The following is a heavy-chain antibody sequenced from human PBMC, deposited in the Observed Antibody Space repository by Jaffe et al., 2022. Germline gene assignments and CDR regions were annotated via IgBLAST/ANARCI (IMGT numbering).Heavy chain of an antibody. D-gene: IGHD3-22*01. Sequence: EVQLVESGGGLVQPGGSLRLSCAASGFTFSSYWMHWVRQAPGKGLVWVSRINSDGSSTSYADSVKGRFTISRDNAKNTLYLQMNSLRAEDTAVYYCARGGYYDSSGSPFDYWGQGTLVTVSS. CDR1: GFTFSSYW. J-gene: IGHJ4*02. CDR2: INSDGSST. CDR3: ARGGYYDSSGSPFDY. V-gene: IGHV3-74*01.